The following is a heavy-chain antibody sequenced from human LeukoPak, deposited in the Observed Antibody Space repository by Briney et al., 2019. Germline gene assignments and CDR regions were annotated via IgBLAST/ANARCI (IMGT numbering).Heavy chain of an antibody. Sequence: SEALSLTCTVSGASIRSSYWSWIRQPPGKGLGWIGYISYTGSTNYNPSLKSRVSLSVDTSKNQFSLELSSVTAADTAVYYCATYRTSFIYWYFDLWGRGTLVTVSS. CDR2: ISYTGST. V-gene: IGHV4-59*01. CDR1: GASIRSSY. J-gene: IGHJ2*01. CDR3: ATYRTSFIYWYFDL. D-gene: IGHD2-2*01.